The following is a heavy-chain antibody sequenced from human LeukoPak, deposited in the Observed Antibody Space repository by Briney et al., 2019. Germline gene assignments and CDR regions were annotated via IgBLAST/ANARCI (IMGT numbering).Heavy chain of an antibody. CDR3: ARLSSLRTFDY. CDR1: GGSISSSSYY. V-gene: IGHV4-39*01. J-gene: IGHJ4*02. D-gene: IGHD1-1*01. CDR2: MYYSGST. Sequence: RSETLSLTCAVSGGSISSSSYYWGWIRQPPGKGLEWIGSMYYSGSTYYNPSLKSRVTISVDTSKNQFSLKLSSVTAADTALYYCARLSSLRTFDYWGQGTLVTVSS.